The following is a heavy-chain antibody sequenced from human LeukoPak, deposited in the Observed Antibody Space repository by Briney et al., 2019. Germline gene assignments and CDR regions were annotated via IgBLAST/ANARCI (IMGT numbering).Heavy chain of an antibody. CDR1: GFAFSTYV. CDR2: ITGDGGYT. CDR3: ARVSTNDRRNAFDI. D-gene: IGHD2-8*01. Sequence: GGSLRLSCAASGFAFSTYVMQWVRQAPGKGLEYVSAITGDGGYTYYANSVKGRFTISRDNSKKTLYLQMGSLRADDMAVYYCARVSTNDRRNAFDIWGQGTMVTVSS. J-gene: IGHJ3*02. V-gene: IGHV3-64*01.